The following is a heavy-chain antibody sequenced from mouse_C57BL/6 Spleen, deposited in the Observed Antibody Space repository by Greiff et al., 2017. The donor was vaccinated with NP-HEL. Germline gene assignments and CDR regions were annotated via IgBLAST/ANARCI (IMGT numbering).Heavy chain of an antibody. CDR3: ARLDYGNYDFDY. J-gene: IGHJ2*01. CDR1: GYTFTSYW. Sequence: VQLQQPGAELVKPGASVKMSCKASGYTFTSYWITWVKQRPGQGLEWIGDIYPGSGSTNYNEKFKSKATLPVDTSSSPAYMQLSSLTSEDSAVYYCARLDYGNYDFDYWGQGTTLTVSS. D-gene: IGHD2-1*01. V-gene: IGHV1-55*01. CDR2: IYPGSGST.